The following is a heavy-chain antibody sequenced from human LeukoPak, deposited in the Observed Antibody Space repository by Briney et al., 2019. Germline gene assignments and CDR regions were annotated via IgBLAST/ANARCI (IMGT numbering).Heavy chain of an antibody. Sequence: GGSLGLSCAASGFTFTRYGMVWVRQAPGKGLEWVSYISGSTSAVYYADSVRGRFTISRDNAKNSLYLQMNSLRDDDTAVYYCARRERQSANYYYFDYWGQGTLVTVSS. V-gene: IGHV3-48*02. CDR3: ARRERQSANYYYFDY. D-gene: IGHD4/OR15-4a*01. J-gene: IGHJ4*02. CDR1: GFTFTRYG. CDR2: ISGSTSAV.